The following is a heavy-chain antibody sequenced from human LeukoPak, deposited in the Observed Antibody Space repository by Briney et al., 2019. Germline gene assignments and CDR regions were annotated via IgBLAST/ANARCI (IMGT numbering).Heavy chain of an antibody. CDR3: ARVWLGSSWLFDY. CDR1: GFTFSSYW. J-gene: IGHJ4*02. Sequence: GGSLRLSCAASGFTFSSYWMSWVRQAPGKGLEWVANIKQDGSEKYYVDSVKGRFTISRDNAKNSLYLQMNSLRAEDTAVYYCARVWLGSSWLFDYWGQGTLVTVSS. D-gene: IGHD6-13*01. CDR2: IKQDGSEK. V-gene: IGHV3-7*03.